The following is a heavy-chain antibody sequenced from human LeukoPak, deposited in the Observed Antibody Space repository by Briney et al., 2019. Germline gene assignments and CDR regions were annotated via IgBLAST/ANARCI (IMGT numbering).Heavy chain of an antibody. Sequence: GASVKVSCKASGYTFTSYDISWVRQAPGQGLEWMGWISTYNGDTNYAQKLQGRVTMTTDTSTSTAYMDLRSLRSDDTAVYYCARGYLPYSSGWYYFDYWGQGTLVTVSS. V-gene: IGHV1-18*01. J-gene: IGHJ4*02. D-gene: IGHD6-19*01. CDR1: GYTFTSYD. CDR2: ISTYNGDT. CDR3: ARGYLPYSSGWYYFDY.